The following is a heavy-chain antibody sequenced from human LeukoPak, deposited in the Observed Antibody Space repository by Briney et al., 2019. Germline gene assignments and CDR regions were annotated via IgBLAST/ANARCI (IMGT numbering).Heavy chain of an antibody. D-gene: IGHD2-15*01. CDR2: TNPDGSGK. J-gene: IGHJ4*02. CDR1: GFTFNTYW. Sequence: GGSLRLSCAASGFTFNTYWMNWVRQAPGKGLEWEANTNPDGSGKYYVDSVKGRFSISRDNANNLLYLQMSSLRAEDTAVYYCMPGSGYWGQGTLVTVSS. CDR3: MPGSGY. V-gene: IGHV3-7*01.